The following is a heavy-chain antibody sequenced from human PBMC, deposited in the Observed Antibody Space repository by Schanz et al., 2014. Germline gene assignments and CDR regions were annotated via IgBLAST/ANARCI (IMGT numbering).Heavy chain of an antibody. CDR3: ARGSGTFDS. D-gene: IGHD3-3*01. V-gene: IGHV3-NL1*01. CDR2: IAGDGGGP. CDR1: GFTFSFSG. J-gene: IGHJ4*02. Sequence: QVLLVESGGGLVKPGESLRLSCAASGFTFSFSGMQWVRQAPGKGLEWVSVIAGDGGGPNYEDSVKGRFTISRDNSDNTLYLQMNNLRAEDTAVYYCARGSGTFDSWGQGTLVTVSS.